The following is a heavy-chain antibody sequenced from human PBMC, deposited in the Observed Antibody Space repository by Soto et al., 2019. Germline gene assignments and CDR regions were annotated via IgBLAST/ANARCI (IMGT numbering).Heavy chain of an antibody. V-gene: IGHV4-39*01. CDR2: IYYSGST. Sequence: QLQLQESGPGLVKPSETLSLTCTVSGGSISSSSYYWGWIRQPPGKGLEWIGSIYYSGSTYYNPSLKSRVTISVDTSKNQFSLKLSSVTAADTAVYYCARNEPYCYGSGSYYKNAFDIWGQGTMVTVSS. CDR1: GGSISSSSYY. CDR3: ARNEPYCYGSGSYYKNAFDI. J-gene: IGHJ3*02. D-gene: IGHD3-10*01.